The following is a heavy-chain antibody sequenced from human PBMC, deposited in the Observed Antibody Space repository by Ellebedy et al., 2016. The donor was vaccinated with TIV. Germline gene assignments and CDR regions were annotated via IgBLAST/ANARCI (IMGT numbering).Heavy chain of an antibody. V-gene: IGHV4-39*01. J-gene: IGHJ4*02. D-gene: IGHD2-21*02. CDR3: ARRAVVTMFDY. CDR2: MYYSGST. CDR1: GGSISSSSYY. Sequence: MPSETLSLTCTVSGGSISSSSYYWGWIRQPTGKGLEWIGSMYYSGSTYYNPSLKSRVTISVDTSKNQFSLNLNSVTAADTAVYYCARRAVVTMFDYWGQGTLVTVTS.